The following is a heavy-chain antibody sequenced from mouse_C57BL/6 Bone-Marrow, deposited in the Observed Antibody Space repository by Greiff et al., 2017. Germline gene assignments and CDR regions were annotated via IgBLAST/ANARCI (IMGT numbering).Heavy chain of an antibody. D-gene: IGHD2-10*02. CDR1: GFTIKNTY. V-gene: IGHV14-3*01. CDR2: IDTAHGYT. Sequence: VKLQQSVAELVRPGASVKLSCTASGFTIKNTYMHWVKQSPEQGLEWIGRIDTAHGYTKYAPKVQGQATIPAAPSSNTAYLHTSRLTSEDTASYDCAKRVCAYWGQGTLVTVSA. J-gene: IGHJ3*01. CDR3: AKRVCAY.